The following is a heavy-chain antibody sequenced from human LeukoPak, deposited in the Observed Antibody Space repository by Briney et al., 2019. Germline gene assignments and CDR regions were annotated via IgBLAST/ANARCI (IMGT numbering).Heavy chain of an antibody. CDR3: ARDLFWNGGSGWYPFDY. Sequence: ASVKVSCKASGGTFSSYAISWVRQAPGQGLEWMGGFIPIFGTANYAQKFQGRVTITADESTSTAYMELSSLRSEDTAVYYCARDLFWNGGSGWYPFDYWGQGTLVTVSS. J-gene: IGHJ4*02. D-gene: IGHD6-19*01. CDR1: GGTFSSYA. V-gene: IGHV1-69*13. CDR2: FIPIFGTA.